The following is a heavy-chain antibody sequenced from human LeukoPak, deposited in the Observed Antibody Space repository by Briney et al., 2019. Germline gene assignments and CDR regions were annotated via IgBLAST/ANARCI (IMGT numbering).Heavy chain of an antibody. CDR3: TTFDNPFGY. CDR1: GFTFNTYW. V-gene: IGHV3-7*01. CDR2: MKHDGSEK. J-gene: IGHJ4*02. Sequence: PGGSLRLSCAASGFTFNTYWMSWVRQAPGKGLEWVANMKHDGSEKYYVDSVKGRFTISRDNAKNSLYLQMNSLRAEDTAVYYCTTFDNPFGYWGQGTLVTVSS. D-gene: IGHD3-9*01.